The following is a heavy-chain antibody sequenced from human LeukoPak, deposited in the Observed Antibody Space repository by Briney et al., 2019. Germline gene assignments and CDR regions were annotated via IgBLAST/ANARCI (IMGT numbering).Heavy chain of an antibody. D-gene: IGHD6-13*01. J-gene: IGHJ3*02. Sequence: SETLSLTCTVSGGSISSYYWSWIRQPPGKGLGWIGYIYYSGSTNYSPSLKSRVTISVDTSKNQFSLKLSSVTAADTAVYYCARGYSSSFGAFDIWGQGTMVTVSS. CDR2: IYYSGST. V-gene: IGHV4-59*01. CDR3: ARGYSSSFGAFDI. CDR1: GGSISSYY.